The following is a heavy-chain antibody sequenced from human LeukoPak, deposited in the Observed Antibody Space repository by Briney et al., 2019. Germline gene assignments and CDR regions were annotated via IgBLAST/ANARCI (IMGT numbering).Heavy chain of an antibody. CDR1: GGSISSFY. V-gene: IGHV4-59*13. CDR2: MYYGGSP. Sequence: SETLSLTCTVSGGSISSFYWSWIRQPRGKGLEWIGYMYYGGSPNYNPSLKSRVITSLDTSKNQFSLKLNSVTTADTAVYYCVTGRYSYGWYDHWGQGILVTVSS. CDR3: VTGRYSYGWYDH. D-gene: IGHD1-26*01. J-gene: IGHJ5*02.